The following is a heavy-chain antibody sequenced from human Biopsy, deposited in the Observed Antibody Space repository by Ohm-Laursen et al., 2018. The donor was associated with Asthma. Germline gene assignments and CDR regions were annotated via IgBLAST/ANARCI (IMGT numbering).Heavy chain of an antibody. CDR1: GFTFSSYA. D-gene: IGHD3-16*02. CDR2: ISYDGSNK. J-gene: IGHJ4*02. Sequence: SLRLSCTASGFTFSSYAMHWVRQAPGKGLEWVAVISYDGSNKYYADSVKGRFTISRDNSKNTLYLQMNSLRAEDTAVYYCARDLHPTIHFGELSEGFDYWGQGTLVTVSS. V-gene: IGHV3-30-3*01. CDR3: ARDLHPTIHFGELSEGFDY.